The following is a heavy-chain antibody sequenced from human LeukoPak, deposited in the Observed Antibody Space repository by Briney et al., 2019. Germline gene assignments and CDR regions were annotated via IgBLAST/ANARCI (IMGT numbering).Heavy chain of an antibody. V-gene: IGHV4-38-2*02. Sequence: SETLSLTCTVSGYSIRSGYYWGWIRQPPGKGLEWIGSIYQSGSSYYNPSLKSRVIISVDTSKNKLSLKLNSVTAADTAVYYFGRDRIYGSGSDHFDYWGQGTLVTVSS. CDR3: GRDRIYGSGSDHFDY. D-gene: IGHD3-10*01. CDR1: GYSIRSGYY. J-gene: IGHJ4*02. CDR2: IYQSGSS.